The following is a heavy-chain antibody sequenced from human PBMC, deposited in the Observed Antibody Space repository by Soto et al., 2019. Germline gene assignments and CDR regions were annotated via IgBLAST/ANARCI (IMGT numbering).Heavy chain of an antibody. CDR3: ARRGSGSSFDY. CDR1: GDPISSSSYY. CDR2: IYNTGTT. V-gene: IGHV4-39*01. Sequence: QLQLEESGPGLVKPSETLPLTCTVSGDPISSSSYYWGWIRQTPGKGLEWIGNIYNTGTTFYNPSLKSRVTISVDTSKNQFSLRLMSVTAADTAVYSCARRGSGSSFDYWGQGTLVTVSS. J-gene: IGHJ4*02. D-gene: IGHD3-10*01.